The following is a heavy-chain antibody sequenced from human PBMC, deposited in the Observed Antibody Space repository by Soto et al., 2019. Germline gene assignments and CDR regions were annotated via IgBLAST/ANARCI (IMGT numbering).Heavy chain of an antibody. J-gene: IGHJ4*02. D-gene: IGHD2-21*01. CDR3: VRGRGIPYSPSFDY. CDR2: ISSTSSPI. V-gene: IGHV3-48*01. CDR1: GFTFSTYS. Sequence: GGSLRLSCAASGFTFSTYSINWVRQAPGKGLEWVSYISSTSSPIYYADSVKGRFTISRDNAKNSLYLQMNSLRAEDTAVYYCVRGRGIPYSPSFDYWGQGTLVTGLL.